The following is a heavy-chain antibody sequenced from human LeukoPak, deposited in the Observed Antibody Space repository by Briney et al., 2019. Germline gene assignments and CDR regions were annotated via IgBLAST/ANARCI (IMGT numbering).Heavy chain of an antibody. D-gene: IGHD5-12*01. CDR2: IYYSGST. V-gene: IGHV4-31*03. Sequence: PSQTLSLTCTVSGGSISSGGYYWSWIRQHPGKGLEWIGYIYYSGSTYYNPSLKSRVTISVDTSKNQFSLKLSSVTAADTAVYYCARIELRLAYFDYWGQGTLVTVSP. J-gene: IGHJ4*02. CDR3: ARIELRLAYFDY. CDR1: GGSISSGGYY.